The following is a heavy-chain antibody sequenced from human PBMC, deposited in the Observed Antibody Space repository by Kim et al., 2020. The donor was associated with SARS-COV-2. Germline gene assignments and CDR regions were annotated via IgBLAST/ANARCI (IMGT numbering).Heavy chain of an antibody. CDR1: GFTLRNTW. CDR3: TTDQANSSRFYEFDY. J-gene: IGHJ4*01. Sequence: GGSLRLSCAASGFTLRNTWMTWVRQAPGEGLEWVGRLRSKADGGTTYFAEPVRGRFTISRADSENVLYLQMNSLKTDDTAAYYSTTDQANSSRFYEFDY. V-gene: IGHV3-15*01. D-gene: IGHD6-19*01. CDR2: LRSKADGGTT.